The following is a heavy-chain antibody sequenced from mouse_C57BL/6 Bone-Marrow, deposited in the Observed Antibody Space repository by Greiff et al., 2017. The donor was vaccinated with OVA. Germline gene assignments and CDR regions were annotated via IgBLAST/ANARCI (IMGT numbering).Heavy chain of an antibody. V-gene: IGHV1-18*01. Sequence: EVQLQQSGPELVKPGASVKIPCKASGYTFTDYNMDWVKQSHGKSLEWIGDINPNNGGTIYNQKFKGKATLTVDKSSSTAYMELRSLTSEDTAVYYCARGRGTPVVYYFDYWGQGTTRTVSS. D-gene: IGHD3-3*01. CDR1: GYTFTDYN. CDR3: ARGRGTPVVYYFDY. CDR2: INPNNGGT. J-gene: IGHJ2*01.